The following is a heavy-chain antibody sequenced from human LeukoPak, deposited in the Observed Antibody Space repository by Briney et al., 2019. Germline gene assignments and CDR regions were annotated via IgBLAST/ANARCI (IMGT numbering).Heavy chain of an antibody. CDR1: GFSFMNAW. CDR3: ARFGYSGWNLEN. V-gene: IGHV3-7*01. J-gene: IGHJ4*02. Sequence: GGSLRLSCAASGFSFMNAWMIWVRQAPGKGLEWVANINQGGNLKYYVDSVKGRFTISRDDAESSLYVQMNNLKDEDTAVYYCARFGYSGWNLENWGQGTLVTVSS. D-gene: IGHD5-12*01. CDR2: INQGGNLK.